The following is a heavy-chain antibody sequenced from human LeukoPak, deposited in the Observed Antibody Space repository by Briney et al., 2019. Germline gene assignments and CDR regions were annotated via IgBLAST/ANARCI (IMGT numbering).Heavy chain of an antibody. Sequence: GGSLRLSCAASGFTFSGSAMHWVRQASGKGLEWVGRIRSKANSYATAYAASVKGRFTISRDDSKNTAHLQMNSLKTEDTAVYYCTRLWGEGDYWGQGTLVTVSS. CDR3: TRLWGEGDY. CDR2: IRSKANSYAT. J-gene: IGHJ4*02. V-gene: IGHV3-73*01. D-gene: IGHD1-26*01. CDR1: GFTFSGSA.